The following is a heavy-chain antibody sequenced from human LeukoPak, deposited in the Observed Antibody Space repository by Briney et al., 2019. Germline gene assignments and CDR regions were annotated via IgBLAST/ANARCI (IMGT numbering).Heavy chain of an antibody. CDR3: AGADSSGYYSRFDY. D-gene: IGHD3-22*01. Sequence: ASVKVSCKASGYTFTSYYMHWVRQAPGQGLEWMGIINPSGGSTSYAQKFQGRVTMTRNTSISTAYMELSSLRSEDTAVYYCAGADSSGYYSRFDYWGQGTLVTVSS. CDR1: GYTFTSYY. CDR2: INPSGGST. J-gene: IGHJ4*02. V-gene: IGHV1-46*01.